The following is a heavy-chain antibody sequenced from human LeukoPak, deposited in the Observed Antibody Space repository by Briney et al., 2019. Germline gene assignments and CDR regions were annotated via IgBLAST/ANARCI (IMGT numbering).Heavy chain of an antibody. V-gene: IGHV4-34*01. D-gene: IGHD1-26*01. Sequence: SETLSLTCAVYGGSFSGYYWSWIRQPPGKGLEWIGEINHSGSTNYNPSLKSRVTISVDTSKNQFSLKLSSVTAADTAVYYCAGGREYFDYWGQGTLVTVSS. CDR1: GGSFSGYY. CDR3: AGGREYFDY. J-gene: IGHJ4*02. CDR2: INHSGST.